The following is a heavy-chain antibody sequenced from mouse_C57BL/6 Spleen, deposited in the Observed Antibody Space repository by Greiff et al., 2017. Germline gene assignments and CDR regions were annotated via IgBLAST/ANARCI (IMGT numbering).Heavy chain of an antibody. Sequence: EVKLMESGGGLVQPGGSLSLSCAASGFTFTDYYMSWVRQPPGKALEWLGFIRNKANGYTTEYSASVKGRFTISRDNSQSILYLQMNALRAEDSATYYCARYIGDYDEYFDYWGQGTTLTVSS. CDR3: ARYIGDYDEYFDY. J-gene: IGHJ2*01. V-gene: IGHV7-3*01. D-gene: IGHD2-4*01. CDR2: IRNKANGYTT. CDR1: GFTFTDYY.